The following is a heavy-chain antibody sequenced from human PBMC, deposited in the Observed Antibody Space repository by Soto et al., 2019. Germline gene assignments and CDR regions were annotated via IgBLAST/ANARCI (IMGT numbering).Heavy chain of an antibody. D-gene: IGHD1-26*01. CDR3: ASLVGATAFDI. CDR2: ISSSGSTL. Sequence: GGSLRLSCAASGFTFSDYYMSWIRQAPGKGLEWVSYISSSGSTLYYADSVKGRFTISRDNAKNSLYLQMNSLRADDTAVYYCASLVGATAFDIWGQGTMVTVSS. J-gene: IGHJ3*02. V-gene: IGHV3-11*01. CDR1: GFTFSDYY.